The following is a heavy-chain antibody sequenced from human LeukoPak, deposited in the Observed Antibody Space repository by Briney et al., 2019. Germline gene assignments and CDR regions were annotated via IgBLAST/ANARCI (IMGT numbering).Heavy chain of an antibody. J-gene: IGHJ3*02. V-gene: IGHV3-30-3*01. Sequence: GGSLRLSCAASGFTFSSYAMHWVRQAPGKGLEWVAVISYDGSNKYYADSVKGRFTISRDNSKNTLYLQMNSLRAEDTAVYYCARDSSQFSANDAFDIWSQGTMVTVSS. CDR3: ARDSSQFSANDAFDI. CDR1: GFTFSSYA. D-gene: IGHD2-2*01. CDR2: ISYDGSNK.